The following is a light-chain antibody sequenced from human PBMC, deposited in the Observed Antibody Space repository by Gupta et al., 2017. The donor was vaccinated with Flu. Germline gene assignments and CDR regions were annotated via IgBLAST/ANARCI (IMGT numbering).Light chain of an antibody. V-gene: IGLV1-44*01. CDR1: RSNIGSNT. CDR2: SNS. Sequence: QSVLTQPPSASGTPGQRIIISCSGSRSNIGSNTVNWYQQLPGTAPKVFIYSNSQRPSGVPDRFSGSRSGTSASLAISGLQSEDEADYYCAGWDDSLNGYVFGTGTTVTVL. CDR3: AGWDDSLNGYV. J-gene: IGLJ1*01.